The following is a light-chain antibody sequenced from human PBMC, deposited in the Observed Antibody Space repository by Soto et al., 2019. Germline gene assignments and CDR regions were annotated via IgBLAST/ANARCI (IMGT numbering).Light chain of an antibody. CDR3: GTWDSSLSVWV. V-gene: IGLV1-51*01. CDR2: DNN. J-gene: IGLJ3*02. CDR1: SSNIGNNY. Sequence: QSVLTQPPSVSAAPGQKVTISCSGSSSNIGNNYVSWYQQLPGTAPKLLIYDNNKRPSGIPDRFSGSKSGTSATLGITGLQTGDEADYYCGTWDSSLSVWVFGGATKLTVL.